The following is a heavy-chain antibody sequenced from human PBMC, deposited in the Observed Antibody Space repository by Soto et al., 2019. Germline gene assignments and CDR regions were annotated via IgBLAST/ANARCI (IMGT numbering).Heavy chain of an antibody. Sequence: PGGSLRLSCAASGFTFSNYWMSWLRQAPGNGLEWVSNIKQDGSEKYYVDSVKGRFTISRDNAKNSLYLQMNSLRAEDTAVYSCARVKWDLGWRWGQGTLVTVCS. J-gene: IGHJ4*02. D-gene: IGHD1-26*01. CDR3: ARVKWDLGWR. CDR2: IKQDGSEK. CDR1: GFTFSNYW. V-gene: IGHV3-7*03.